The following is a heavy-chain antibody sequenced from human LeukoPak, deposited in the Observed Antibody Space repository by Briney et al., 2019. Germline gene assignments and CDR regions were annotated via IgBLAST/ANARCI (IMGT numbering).Heavy chain of an antibody. CDR1: GYTFTSYG. CDR3: ARHFWSGYSWFDP. Sequence: ASVKVSXKASGYTFTSYGISWVRQAPGQGLEWMGWISAYNGNTNYAQKLQGRVTMTTDTSTSTAYMELRSLRSDDTAVYYWARHFWSGYSWFDPWGQGTLVTVSS. V-gene: IGHV1-18*01. CDR2: ISAYNGNT. J-gene: IGHJ5*02. D-gene: IGHD3-3*02.